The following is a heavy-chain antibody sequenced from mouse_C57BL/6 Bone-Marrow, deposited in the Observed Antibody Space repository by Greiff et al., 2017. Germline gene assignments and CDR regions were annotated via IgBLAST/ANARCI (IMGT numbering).Heavy chain of an antibody. V-gene: IGHV1-72*01. CDR2: IDPNSGGT. CDR3: ARESITTGPYYYAMDY. CDR1: GYTFTSYW. J-gene: IGHJ4*01. D-gene: IGHD1-2*01. Sequence: QVQLKQPGAELVKPGASVKLSCKASGYTFTSYWMHWVKQRPGRGLEWIGRIDPNSGGTKYNEKFKSKATLTVDKPSSTAYMQLSSLTSEDSAVYYCARESITTGPYYYAMDYWGQGTSVTVSS.